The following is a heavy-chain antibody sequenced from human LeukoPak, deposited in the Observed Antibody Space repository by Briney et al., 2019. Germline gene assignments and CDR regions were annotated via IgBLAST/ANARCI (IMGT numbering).Heavy chain of an antibody. J-gene: IGHJ6*02. D-gene: IGHD4-17*01. CDR3: ARGPRLTVTFYYYGMDV. V-gene: IGHV3-7*01. CDR2: IKQDGNEK. Sequence: GGSLRLSCAASGFTFSSYWMSWVRQAPGKGLEWVANIKQDGNEKYYVDSVKGRFTISRDNAKNSLYLQMNSLRAEDTAVYYCARGPRLTVTFYYYGMDVWGQGTTVTVSS. CDR1: GFTFSSYW.